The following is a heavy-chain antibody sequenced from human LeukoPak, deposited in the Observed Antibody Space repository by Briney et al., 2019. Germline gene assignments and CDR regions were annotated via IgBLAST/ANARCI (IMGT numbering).Heavy chain of an antibody. Sequence: GGSLRLSCEASGFNFSDYYMSWIRQAPGKGLEWLSYISTSSNTIYYAESVKGRFTISRDNAKNSLYLQMNSLRAEDTAVYYCARDRGAFQHWGQGTLVTVSS. CDR1: GFNFSDYY. CDR2: ISTSSNTI. V-gene: IGHV3-11*04. CDR3: ARDRGAFQH. D-gene: IGHD4/OR15-4a*01. J-gene: IGHJ1*01.